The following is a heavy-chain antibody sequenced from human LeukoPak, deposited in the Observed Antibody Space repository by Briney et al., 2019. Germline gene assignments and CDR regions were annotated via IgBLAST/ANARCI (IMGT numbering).Heavy chain of an antibody. V-gene: IGHV1-69*13. Sequence: SVKVSCKASGGTFSSYAISWVRQAPGQGLEWMGGIIPIFGTPTSTYAQKFQGRVTITADGSTSTVYMELSSLRSEDTAVYYCARDRSSGLYYFDSWGQGTLVTVSS. CDR3: ARDRSSGLYYFDS. J-gene: IGHJ4*02. CDR2: IIPIFGTPTS. CDR1: GGTFSSYA. D-gene: IGHD6-19*01.